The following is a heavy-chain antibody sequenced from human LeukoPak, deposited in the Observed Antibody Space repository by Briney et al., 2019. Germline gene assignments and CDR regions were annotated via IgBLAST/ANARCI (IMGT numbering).Heavy chain of an antibody. CDR2: ISPSGGST. J-gene: IGHJ4*02. CDR3: ARDENYGIFFNVDY. V-gene: IGHV1-46*01. D-gene: IGHD4-17*01. CDR1: GYTFTGYW. Sequence: ASVKVSCKAFGYTFTGYWMHWVRQAPGQGPEWMGVISPSGGSTIYAQKFKGRVTLTRDMSTSTDYLELSSLRSEDTAVYYCARDENYGIFFNVDYWGQGTLVTVSS.